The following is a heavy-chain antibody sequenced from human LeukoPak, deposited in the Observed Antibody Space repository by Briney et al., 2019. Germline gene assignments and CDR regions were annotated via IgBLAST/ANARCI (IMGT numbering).Heavy chain of an antibody. CDR1: GYTFTGYY. Sequence: PVASVKVSCKASGYTFTGYYMHWVRQAPGQGLEWMGWINPNSGGTNYAQKFQGRVTMTRDMSTSTVYMELSSLRSEDTAVYYCARPGAYSSSWYWFDPWGQGTLVTVSS. V-gene: IGHV1-2*02. J-gene: IGHJ5*02. CDR3: ARPGAYSSSWYWFDP. D-gene: IGHD6-13*01. CDR2: INPNSGGT.